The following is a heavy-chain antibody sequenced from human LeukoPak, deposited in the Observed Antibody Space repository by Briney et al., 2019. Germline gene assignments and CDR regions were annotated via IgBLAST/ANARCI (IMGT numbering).Heavy chain of an antibody. CDR2: INSSGSWT. CDR3: SRDFNGPNDL. CDR1: GFTYSRYW. V-gene: IGHV3-74*01. D-gene: IGHD2-8*01. Sequence: GGSLRLTCAASGFTYSRYWMHWVRQGPGKGLVWVSRINSSGSWTDYAESVKGRFTISRDNAKNTLSLEMNRLGDEHTAVYYCSRDFNGPNDLWGRGTVVTVS. J-gene: IGHJ4*02.